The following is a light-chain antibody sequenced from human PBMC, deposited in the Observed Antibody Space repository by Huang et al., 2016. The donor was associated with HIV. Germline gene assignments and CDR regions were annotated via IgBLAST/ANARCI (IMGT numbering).Light chain of an antibody. CDR2: AAS. Sequence: TIPCRASQTINTYLNCYQQKPGKAPKLLVYAASSLHSGVPSRFSGSGSGTDFTLTISCLQREDFATDFCQQTYSTPRTFGQGTRVEIK. V-gene: IGKV1-39*01. CDR3: QQTYSTPRT. CDR1: QTINTY. J-gene: IGKJ1*01.